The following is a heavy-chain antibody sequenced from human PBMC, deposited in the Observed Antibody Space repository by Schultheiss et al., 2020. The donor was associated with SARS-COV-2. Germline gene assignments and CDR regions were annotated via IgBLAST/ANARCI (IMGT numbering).Heavy chain of an antibody. CDR2: INHSGST. CDR3: AMGTGGYYYGSGSLPLV. CDR1: GGSFSGYY. V-gene: IGHV4-34*01. D-gene: IGHD3-10*01. Sequence: GSLRLSCAVYGGSFSGYYWSWIRQPPGKGLEWIGEINHSGSTNYNPSLKSRVTISVDTSKNQFSLKLSSVTAADTAVYYCAMGTGGYYYGSGSLPLVWGQGTTVTVSS. J-gene: IGHJ6*02.